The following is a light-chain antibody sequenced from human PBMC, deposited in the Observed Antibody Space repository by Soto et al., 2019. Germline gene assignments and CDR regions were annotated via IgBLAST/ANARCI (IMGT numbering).Light chain of an antibody. J-gene: IGKJ1*01. CDR2: GAS. CDR1: QSIGNNQ. Sequence: VVLTQSPGTLSLSPGERATLSCRASQSIGNNQLAWYQQKPGQAPRLLIYGASSRATGIPDRFSGSGSGTDFTLTISRLEPEDFVVYYCQQYVNLPRAFGQGTKVEAK. CDR3: QQYVNLPRA. V-gene: IGKV3-20*01.